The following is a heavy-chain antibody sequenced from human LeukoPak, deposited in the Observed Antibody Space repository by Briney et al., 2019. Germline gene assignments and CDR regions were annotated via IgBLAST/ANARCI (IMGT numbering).Heavy chain of an antibody. D-gene: IGHD5-18*01. CDR1: GFTFSNFA. V-gene: IGHV3-30*18. CDR3: AKGDTAMAGYFDY. J-gene: IGHJ4*02. Sequence: GGSLRLSCAASGFTFSNFAIHWVRQAPGKGLEWVAVISYDGSNKYYADSVKGRFTISRDNSKNTLYLQMNSLRAEDTAVYYCAKGDTAMAGYFDYWGQGTLVTVSS. CDR2: ISYDGSNK.